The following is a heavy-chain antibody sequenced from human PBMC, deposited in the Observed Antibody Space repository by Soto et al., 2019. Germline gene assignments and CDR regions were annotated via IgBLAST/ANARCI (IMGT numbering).Heavy chain of an antibody. V-gene: IGHV3-23*01. CDR2: ISGSGGST. D-gene: IGHD4-17*01. CDR1: GFTFSSYA. CDR3: AKDYEGTTVPTDFYYYYGMDV. Sequence: GGSLRLSCAASGFTFSSYAMSWVRQAPGKGLEWVSAISGSGGSTYYADSVKGRFTISRDNSKNTLYLQMNSLRGEDTAVYYCAKDYEGTTVPTDFYYYYGMDVWGQGTTVTVSS. J-gene: IGHJ6*02.